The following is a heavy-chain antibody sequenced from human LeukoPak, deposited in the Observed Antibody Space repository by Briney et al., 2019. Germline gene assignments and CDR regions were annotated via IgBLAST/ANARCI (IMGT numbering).Heavy chain of an antibody. Sequence: GGSLRLSCAASGFTFSSYWMHWVRQAPGKGLEWVSGISWNSGSIGYADSVKGRFTISRDNAKNSLYLQMNSLRAEDTALYYCAKGRRNDYSNYFDYWGQGTLVTVSS. CDR1: GFTFSSYW. D-gene: IGHD4-4*01. J-gene: IGHJ4*02. CDR2: ISWNSGSI. V-gene: IGHV3-9*01. CDR3: AKGRRNDYSNYFDY.